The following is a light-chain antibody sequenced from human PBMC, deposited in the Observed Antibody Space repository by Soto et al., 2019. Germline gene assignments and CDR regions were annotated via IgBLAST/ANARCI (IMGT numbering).Light chain of an antibody. Sequence: DIQMTQSPSSLSASIGDRVTVTCRASQSISRYLNWYQQKPGKAPNLLIFGASRLQSGVPSRFSGSGSGTDFTLTIRSLQPVDFATYYCQQSYSTPLTFGGGTKVEIK. CDR1: QSISRY. J-gene: IGKJ4*01. CDR3: QQSYSTPLT. V-gene: IGKV1-39*01. CDR2: GAS.